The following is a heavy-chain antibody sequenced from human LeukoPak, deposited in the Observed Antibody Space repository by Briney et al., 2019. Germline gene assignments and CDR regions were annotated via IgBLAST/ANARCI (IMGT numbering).Heavy chain of an antibody. J-gene: IGHJ5*02. V-gene: IGHV1-18*01. CDR1: GYTFTSYG. Sequence: ASVKVSCKASGYTFTSYGISWVRQAPGQGLEWMGWISPYNGNADYAQKFQGRVTMTTDTSTSTAYMELRSLRSDDTAEYYCARVGVGYSDGWYAGYWFGPWGQGTPVTVSS. CDR3: ARVGVGYSDGWYAGYWFGP. CDR2: ISPYNGNA. D-gene: IGHD6-19*01.